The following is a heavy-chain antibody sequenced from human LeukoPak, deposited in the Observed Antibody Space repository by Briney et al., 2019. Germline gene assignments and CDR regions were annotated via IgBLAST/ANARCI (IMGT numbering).Heavy chain of an antibody. J-gene: IGHJ4*02. Sequence: SETLSLTCTVSGGSISSYYWSWIRQPPGKELEWIGYIYYSGSTNYNPSLKSRVTISVDTSRNQFSLKLSSVTAADTAVYYCAGTDYDILTGYPGDNFDYWGQGTLVTVSS. CDR3: AGTDYDILTGYPGDNFDY. V-gene: IGHV4-59*01. D-gene: IGHD3-9*01. CDR2: IYYSGST. CDR1: GGSISSYY.